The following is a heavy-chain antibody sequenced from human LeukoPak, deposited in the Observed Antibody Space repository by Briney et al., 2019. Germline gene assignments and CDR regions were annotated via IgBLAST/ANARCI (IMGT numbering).Heavy chain of an antibody. D-gene: IGHD3-10*01. CDR3: ARGRSGSYYNHNDY. V-gene: IGHV3-74*01. CDR2: INSDGSIT. J-gene: IGHJ4*02. CDR1: GFTFSGYW. Sequence: GGSLRLSCEASGFTFSGYWMHWVRQAPGKGLVWVSRINSDGSITTYAASVKGRFTISRDNAKNTLYLQMNSLRAEDTAVYYCARGRSGSYYNHNDYWGQGTLVTVSS.